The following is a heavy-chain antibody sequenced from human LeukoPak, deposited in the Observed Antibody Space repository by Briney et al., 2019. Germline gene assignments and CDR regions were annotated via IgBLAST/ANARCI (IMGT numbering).Heavy chain of an antibody. CDR2: IRYDGSNK. D-gene: IGHD2-2*01. Sequence: TGGSLRLSCAASGFTFSSYGMHWVRQAPGKGLEWVAFIRYDGSNKYYADSVKGRFTISRDNSKNTLYLQMNSLRAEDTAVYYCAKDRYKSEVPTLGDWGQGTLVTVSS. CDR3: AKDRYKSEVPTLGD. V-gene: IGHV3-30*02. J-gene: IGHJ4*02. CDR1: GFTFSSYG.